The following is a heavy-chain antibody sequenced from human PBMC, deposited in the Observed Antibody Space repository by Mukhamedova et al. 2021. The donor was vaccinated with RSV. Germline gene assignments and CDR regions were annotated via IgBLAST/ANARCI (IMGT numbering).Heavy chain of an antibody. V-gene: IGHV3-74*01. CDR3: TRDGSGLAF. CDR2: DGSNR. D-gene: IGHD1-26*01. Sequence: DGSNRNYAESVKGRFTISRDNAKNTLYLEMNSLRAEDTAVYYCTRDGSGLAFWGQATTVTVSS. J-gene: IGHJ3*01.